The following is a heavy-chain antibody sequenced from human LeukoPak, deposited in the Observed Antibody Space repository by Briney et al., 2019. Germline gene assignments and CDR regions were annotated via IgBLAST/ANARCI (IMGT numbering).Heavy chain of an antibody. V-gene: IGHV1-18*01. CDR1: GYTFTRYG. J-gene: IGHJ4*02. D-gene: IGHD6-13*01. CDR3: ASIAARGLSFDY. CDR2: ISAYNGDK. Sequence: ASVTVSCKASGYTFTRYGISWVRQAPGQGLEWMGWISAYNGDKNYAQRLQGRVTMTTDTSTSTAYMELRSLRSDDTAVYYCASIAARGLSFDYWGQGTLVTVSS.